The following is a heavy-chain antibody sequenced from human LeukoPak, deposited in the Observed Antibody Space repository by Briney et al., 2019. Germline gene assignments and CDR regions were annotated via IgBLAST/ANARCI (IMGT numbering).Heavy chain of an antibody. CDR3: ARGGKYYGDYWYFDL. V-gene: IGHV4-59*01. CDR2: IYYSGST. Sequence: SETLPLTCTVSGGSISSYYWSWIRQPPGKGLEWIGYIYYSGSTNYNPSLKSRVTISVDTSKNQFSLKLSSVTAADTAVYYCARGGKYYGDYWYFDLWGRGTLVTVSS. D-gene: IGHD4-17*01. J-gene: IGHJ2*01. CDR1: GGSISSYY.